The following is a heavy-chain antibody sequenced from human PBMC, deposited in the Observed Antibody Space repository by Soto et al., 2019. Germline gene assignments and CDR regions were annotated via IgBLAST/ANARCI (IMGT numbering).Heavy chain of an antibody. CDR3: AKRPRALLTFDY. Sequence: GGSLRLSCAASGFTFSSYGMSWVRQAPGKGLEWVSAVSSSGGTTNYAGSVKGRFTISRDNSKNTLYLQMNSLRAEDTAIYYCAKRPRALLTFDYWGQGTLVTVSS. J-gene: IGHJ4*02. V-gene: IGHV3-23*01. CDR2: VSSSGGTT. CDR1: GFTFSSYG. D-gene: IGHD1-26*01.